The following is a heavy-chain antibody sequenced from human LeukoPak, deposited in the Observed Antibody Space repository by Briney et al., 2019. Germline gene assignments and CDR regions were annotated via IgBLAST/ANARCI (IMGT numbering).Heavy chain of an antibody. CDR2: IIPILGIA. V-gene: IGHV1-69*04. CDR3: AMPSAYSSSWFY. Sequence: SVKVSCKASGGTFSSYAISWVRQAPGQGLEWIGRIIPILGIANYAQKFQGRVTITADKSTSTAYMELSSLRSEDTAVYYCAMPSAYSSSWFYWGQGTLVTVSS. J-gene: IGHJ4*02. D-gene: IGHD6-13*01. CDR1: GGTFSSYA.